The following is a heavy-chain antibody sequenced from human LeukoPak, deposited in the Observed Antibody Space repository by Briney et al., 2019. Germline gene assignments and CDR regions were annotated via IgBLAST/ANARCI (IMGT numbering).Heavy chain of an antibody. CDR3: ARDGPVPATADAFDI. J-gene: IGHJ3*02. CDR2: IYPGDSDT. Sequence: GESLKISCKGSGYDFSTYWIGWVRQMPGQGLEWMWIIYPGDSDTRNSPSLQGQVTTSADKSISTVYLQWSSLKASDTAMYYCARDGPVPATADAFDIWGQGTMVTVSS. CDR1: GYDFSTYW. D-gene: IGHD2-2*01. V-gene: IGHV5-51*01.